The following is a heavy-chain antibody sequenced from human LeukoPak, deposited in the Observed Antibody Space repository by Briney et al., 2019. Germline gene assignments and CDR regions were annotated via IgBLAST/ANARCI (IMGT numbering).Heavy chain of an antibody. V-gene: IGHV1-69*13. J-gene: IGHJ4*02. CDR3: ARVRYRLAETYIDY. D-gene: IGHD3-16*01. CDR2: IIPIFGTA. CDR1: GDTFSSYA. Sequence: ASVKVSCKASGDTFSSYAISWVRQAPGQGLEWMGGIIPIFGTANYAQKFQGRVTITADESTSTAYMELSSLRSEDTAVYYCARVRYRLAETYIDYWGQGTLVTVSS.